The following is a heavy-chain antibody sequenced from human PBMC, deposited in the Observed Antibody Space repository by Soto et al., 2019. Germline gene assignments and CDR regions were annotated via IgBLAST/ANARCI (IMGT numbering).Heavy chain of an antibody. CDR3: AKHHRLGPHVDY. CDR2: ISGSGGST. CDR1: GFTFSSYA. D-gene: IGHD3-9*01. J-gene: IGHJ4*02. Sequence: GGSLRLSCAASGFTFSSYAMSWVRQAPGKGLEWVSAISGSGGSTYYADSVKGRFTISRDNSKNTLYLQMNSLRADNTAGYYCAKHHRLGPHVDYRGQGTLVTVSS. V-gene: IGHV3-23*01.